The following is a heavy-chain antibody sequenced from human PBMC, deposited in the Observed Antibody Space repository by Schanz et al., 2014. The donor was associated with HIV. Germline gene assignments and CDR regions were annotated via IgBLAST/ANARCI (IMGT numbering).Heavy chain of an antibody. Sequence: VRLVESGGGLVQSGGSLRLSCAASGFSFSNFWVTWVRQAPGKRLEWVANIKQDESEKYYADSVKGRFTISRDNSKNSLYLVIKSLRAEDAAVYYCAKDRNYYESKYRGKGNYYYYYGMDVWGQGTTVTVSS. J-gene: IGHJ6*02. CDR3: AKDRNYYESKYRGKGNYYYYYGMDV. CDR1: GFSFSNFW. D-gene: IGHD3-22*01. CDR2: IKQDESEK. V-gene: IGHV3-7*04.